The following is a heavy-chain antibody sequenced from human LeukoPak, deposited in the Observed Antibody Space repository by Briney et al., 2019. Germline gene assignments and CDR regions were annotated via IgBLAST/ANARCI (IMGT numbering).Heavy chain of an antibody. CDR1: GGSFSGCY. CDR2: INHSGST. J-gene: IGHJ4*02. CDR3: ARGGLSTPSTH. V-gene: IGHV4-34*01. D-gene: IGHD2-2*01. Sequence: SETLSLTCAVYGGSFSGCYWSWIRQPPGKGLEWIGEINHSGSTNYNPSLKSRVTISVDTSKNQFSLKLSSVTAADTAVYYCARGGLSTPSTHWGQGTLVTVSS.